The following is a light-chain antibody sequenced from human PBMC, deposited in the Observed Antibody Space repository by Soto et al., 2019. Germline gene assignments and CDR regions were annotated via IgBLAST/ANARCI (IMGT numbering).Light chain of an antibody. CDR3: SSYTSSSTWV. Sequence: QSVLTQPASVSGSPGQSITISCTGTSSDVGAYNYVSWYQQHPGKAPKLMIYEVSNRPSGVSDHFSGSRSGNTASLTISGLQAEDESDYYCSSYTSSSTWVFGGGTKVTV. CDR1: SSDVGAYNY. V-gene: IGLV2-14*01. CDR2: EVS. J-gene: IGLJ3*02.